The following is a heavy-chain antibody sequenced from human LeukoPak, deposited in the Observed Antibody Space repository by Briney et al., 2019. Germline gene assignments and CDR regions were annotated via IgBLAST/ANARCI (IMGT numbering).Heavy chain of an antibody. V-gene: IGHV1-69*04. CDR2: IIPILGIA. D-gene: IGHD2-15*01. CDR1: GGTFSSYA. J-gene: IGHJ4*02. Sequence: SVKVSCKASGGTFSSYAISWVRQAPGQGLEWMGRIIPILGIANYAQKFQGRVTITADKSTSTAYMELSSLRSEDTAVYYCARDLTHCGGGSCYDYWGQGTLVTVSS. CDR3: ARDLTHCGGGSCYDY.